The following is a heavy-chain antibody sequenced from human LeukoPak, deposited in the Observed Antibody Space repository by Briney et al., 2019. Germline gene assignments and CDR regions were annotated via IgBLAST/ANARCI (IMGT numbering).Heavy chain of an antibody. CDR2: IDWDDDK. Sequence: ESGPALVKPTQTLTLTCTFSGFSLSTSGMRVSWIRQPPGKALEWLARIDWDDDKFYSTSLKTRLTISKDTSKTQVVLTMTNMDPVDTATYYCARINGDSGTYYMDVWGKGTTVTVSS. D-gene: IGHD1-26*01. CDR3: ARINGDSGTYYMDV. V-gene: IGHV2-70*04. CDR1: GFSLSTSGMR. J-gene: IGHJ6*03.